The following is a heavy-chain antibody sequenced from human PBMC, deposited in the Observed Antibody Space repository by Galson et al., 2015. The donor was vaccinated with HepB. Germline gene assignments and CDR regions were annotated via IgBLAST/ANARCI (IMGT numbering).Heavy chain of an antibody. CDR2: IYPGDSDT. Sequence: SGAEVNKPGESLKISCKGSGYSFTSYWIGWVRQMPGKGLEWMGIIYPGDSDTRYCPSFQGQVTISADKSISTAYLQWSSLKASDTAMYYCARSYDILTGYYNDAFDIWGQRTMVTVSS. J-gene: IGHJ3*02. D-gene: IGHD3-9*01. CDR1: GYSFTSYW. V-gene: IGHV5-51*01. CDR3: ARSYDILTGYYNDAFDI.